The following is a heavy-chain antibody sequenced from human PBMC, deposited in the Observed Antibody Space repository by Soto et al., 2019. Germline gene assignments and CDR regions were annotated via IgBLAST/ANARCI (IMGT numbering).Heavy chain of an antibody. CDR1: GGSISSYY. V-gene: IGHV4-59*08. CDR3: AGQALGIAVADYLDY. Sequence: QVQLQESGPGLVKPSETLSLTCTVSGGSISSYYWSWIRQPPGKGLEWIGYIYYSGSTNYNPSLKSRVTISVDTSKNQFSLKLSSVTAADTAVYYCAGQALGIAVADYLDYWGQGTLVTVSS. CDR2: IYYSGST. D-gene: IGHD6-19*01. J-gene: IGHJ4*02.